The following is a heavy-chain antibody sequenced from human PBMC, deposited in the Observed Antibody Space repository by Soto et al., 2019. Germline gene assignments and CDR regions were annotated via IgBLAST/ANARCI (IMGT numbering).Heavy chain of an antibody. CDR3: ARTPSALNWFDP. V-gene: IGHV3-21*04. J-gene: IGHJ5*02. CDR1: GFTFSSYS. Sequence: GGSLRLSCAASGFTFSSYSMNWVRQAPGKGLEWVSSISSSSSYIYYADSVKGRFTISRDNAKNSLYLQMNSLRAEDTAVYYCARTPSALNWFDPWGQGTLVTVSS. CDR2: ISSSSSYI.